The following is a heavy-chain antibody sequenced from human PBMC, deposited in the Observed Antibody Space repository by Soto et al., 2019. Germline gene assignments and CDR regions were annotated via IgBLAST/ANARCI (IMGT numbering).Heavy chain of an antibody. V-gene: IGHV1-69*13. Sequence: SVKVSCKASGGTFSSYAISWVRQAPGQGLEWMGGIIPIFGTANYAQKFQGRVTITADESTSTAYMELSSLRSEDTAVYYCARDHYYDSSGYYYQLSGDAFDIWGQGTMVTVSS. CDR3: ARDHYYDSSGYYYQLSGDAFDI. D-gene: IGHD3-22*01. CDR2: IIPIFGTA. J-gene: IGHJ3*02. CDR1: GGTFSSYA.